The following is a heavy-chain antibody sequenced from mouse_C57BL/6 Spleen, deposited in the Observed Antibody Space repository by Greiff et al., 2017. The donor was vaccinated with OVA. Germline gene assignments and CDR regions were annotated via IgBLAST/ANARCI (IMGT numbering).Heavy chain of an antibody. V-gene: IGHV1-15*01. D-gene: IGHD1-1*01. CDR1: GYTFTDYE. J-gene: IGHJ2*01. CDR3: TRGFYYYGSSQYDFDY. Sequence: VQLQQSGAELVRPGASVTLSCKASGYTFTDYEMHWVKQTPVHGLEWIGAIDPETGGTAYNQKFKGKAILTADKSSSTAYMELRSLTSEDSAVYYGTRGFYYYGSSQYDFDYWGQGTTLTVSS. CDR2: IDPETGGT.